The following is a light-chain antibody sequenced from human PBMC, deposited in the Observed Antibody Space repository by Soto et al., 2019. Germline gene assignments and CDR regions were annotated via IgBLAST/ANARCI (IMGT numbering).Light chain of an antibody. V-gene: IGKV3-15*01. CDR3: QHYDNWPPYT. Sequence: EIAMTQSPATLSVSPGERVTLSCRANQSLSSNLVWYQQKPGQAPRLLVYGASTRATGIPARFSGSGSGTEFTLTISSLQSEDFAVYYCQHYDNWPPYTFGQGTKLEIK. CDR2: GAS. J-gene: IGKJ2*01. CDR1: QSLSSN.